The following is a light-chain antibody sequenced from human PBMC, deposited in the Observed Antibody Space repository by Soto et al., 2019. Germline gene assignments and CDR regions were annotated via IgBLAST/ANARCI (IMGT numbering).Light chain of an antibody. V-gene: IGKV3-20*01. CDR2: GAS. Sequence: EIVLTQSPGTLSLSPGERATLSCRASQSINSSYLAWYQQPPGPAPRLLIYGASSRATGIPDRFSGSGSGTDFTLTISRLEPEDFAVYYCQQFGSSPRFTFGPGTKVDIK. J-gene: IGKJ3*01. CDR3: QQFGSSPRFT. CDR1: QSINSSY.